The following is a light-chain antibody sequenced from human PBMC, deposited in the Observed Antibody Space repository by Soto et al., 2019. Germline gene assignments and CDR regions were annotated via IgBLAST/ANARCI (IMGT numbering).Light chain of an antibody. CDR3: QQRSNWPVT. Sequence: EIVLTQSPATLSLSPGERATLSSRASQSVSSYLAWYQQKPGQAPRLLIYDASNRATGIPARFSGSGSGTDFTLTISSLEPVDFAVYYCQQRSNWPVTFGQGTKLEIK. CDR1: QSVSSY. CDR2: DAS. V-gene: IGKV3-11*01. J-gene: IGKJ2*01.